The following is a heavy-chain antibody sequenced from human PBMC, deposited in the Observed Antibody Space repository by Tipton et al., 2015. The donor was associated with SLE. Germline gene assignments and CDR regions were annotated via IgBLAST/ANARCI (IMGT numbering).Heavy chain of an antibody. V-gene: IGHV4-39*01. Sequence: TLSLTCTVSSGSISSSSYYWGWFRQPPGKGLEWIGSTDNTGSTHYSPSLKSRVTMSVDTSKNQFSLKLHSVAAEDTAVYYCARQADFWGQGTRVTVSS. CDR1: SGSISSSSYY. CDR3: ARQADF. CDR2: TDNTGST. J-gene: IGHJ6*02.